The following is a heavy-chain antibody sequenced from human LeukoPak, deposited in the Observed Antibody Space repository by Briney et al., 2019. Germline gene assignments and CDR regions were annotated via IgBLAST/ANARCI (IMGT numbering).Heavy chain of an antibody. CDR3: ASWAPSVAAAVN. D-gene: IGHD6-25*01. J-gene: IGHJ4*02. V-gene: IGHV4-59*01. CDR1: GGSISSYY. Sequence: SETLSLTCTVSGGSISSYYWSWIRQPPGKGLEWIGYIYYSGSTNYNPSLKSRVTISVDTSKNQFSLKLSSVTAADTAVYYCASWAPSVAAAVNWGQGTLVTVSS. CDR2: IYYSGST.